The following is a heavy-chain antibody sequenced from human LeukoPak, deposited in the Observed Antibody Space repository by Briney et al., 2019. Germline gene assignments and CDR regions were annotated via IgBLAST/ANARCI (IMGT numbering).Heavy chain of an antibody. D-gene: IGHD5-18*01. CDR1: RFTFSNYW. CDR3: TTVDTAMVIDDYGDY. CDR2: IKSKTDGGTT. V-gene: IGHV3-15*01. Sequence: SGGSLRLSCVASRFTFSNYWMSWVRQAPGKGLEWVGRIKSKTDGGTTDYAAPVKGRFTISRDDSKNTLYLQMNSLKTEDTAVYYCTTVDTAMVIDDYGDYWGQGTLVTVSS. J-gene: IGHJ4*02.